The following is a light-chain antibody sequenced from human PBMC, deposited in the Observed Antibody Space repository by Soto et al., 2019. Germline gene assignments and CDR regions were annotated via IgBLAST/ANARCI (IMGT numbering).Light chain of an antibody. CDR3: QQLNTLPFT. CDR1: HDISTY. V-gene: IGKV1-9*01. CDR2: EAS. J-gene: IGKJ5*01. Sequence: DIQLTQSPSLLSASVGDRVTITCRASHDISTYLAWYQQKPRKAPKLMIYEASTLQSGVPSRFSGSGSGTEFTLTISGLLPEDFATYHCQQLNTLPFTFGQGTRLDTK.